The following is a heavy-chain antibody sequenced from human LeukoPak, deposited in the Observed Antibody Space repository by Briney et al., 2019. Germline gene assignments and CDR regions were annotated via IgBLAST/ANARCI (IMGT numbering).Heavy chain of an antibody. CDR2: IKQDGSEK. Sequence: PGGSLRLSCAASGFTFSSYWMSWVRQAPRKGLEWVANIKQDGSEKYYVDSVKGRFTISRDNAKNSLYLQMNSLRAEDTAVYYCARVSSGWGDAFDIWGQGTMVTVSS. D-gene: IGHD6-19*01. CDR1: GFTFSSYW. J-gene: IGHJ3*02. V-gene: IGHV3-7*01. CDR3: ARVSSGWGDAFDI.